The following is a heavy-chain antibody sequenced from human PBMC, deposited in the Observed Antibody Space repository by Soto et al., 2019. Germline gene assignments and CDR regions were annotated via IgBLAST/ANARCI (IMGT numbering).Heavy chain of an antibody. V-gene: IGHV4-30-2*06. J-gene: IGHJ6*02. Sequence: SETLSLTCTVSGGSISSGGYSWTWLRQSPGKGLEWIGYTYQSGSAFYNPSLKSRVTISVDRSKSQFSLNLTSVTAADTAVYYCARDYYGMDVWGQGTTVTVSS. CDR3: ARDYYGMDV. CDR1: GGSISSGGYS. CDR2: TYQSGSA.